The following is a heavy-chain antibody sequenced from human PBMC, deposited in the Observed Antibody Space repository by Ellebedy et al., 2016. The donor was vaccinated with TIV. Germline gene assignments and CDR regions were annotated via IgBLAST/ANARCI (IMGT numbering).Heavy chain of an antibody. Sequence: GESLKISCAASGFTFRDYYMSWIRQAPGKGLEWVSYMSSSGSYTNYADSVKGRFTISRDNAKNSVYLQMNSMRAEDTAVYYCARDRGAEYGMDVWGPGTTVTVSS. D-gene: IGHD3-16*01. CDR1: GFTFRDYY. J-gene: IGHJ6*02. V-gene: IGHV3-11*06. CDR3: ARDRGAEYGMDV. CDR2: MSSSGSYT.